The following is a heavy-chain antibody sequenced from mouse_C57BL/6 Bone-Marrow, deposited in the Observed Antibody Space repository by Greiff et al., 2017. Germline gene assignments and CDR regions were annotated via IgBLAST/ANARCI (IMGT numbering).Heavy chain of an antibody. CDR1: GYTFTSYG. D-gene: IGHD2-2*01. CDR2: IYPRGGNT. J-gene: IGHJ3*01. Sequence: QVQLQQSGAELARPGSSVKLSCKASGYTFTSYGISWVKQRTGQGLEWIGEIYPRGGNTYYNEKFKGKDTLTADKSSSTAYMELRSLTSEYSAVKFCARATMVTQFAYWGQGTLVTVSA. V-gene: IGHV1-81*01. CDR3: ARATMVTQFAY.